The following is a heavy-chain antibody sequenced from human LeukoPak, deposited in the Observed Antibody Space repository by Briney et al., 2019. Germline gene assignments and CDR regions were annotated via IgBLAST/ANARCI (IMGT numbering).Heavy chain of an antibody. D-gene: IGHD5-18*01. V-gene: IGHV4-34*01. CDR3: ARVKIQLWSSGYYYYYGMDV. CDR1: GFSINNYW. J-gene: IGHJ6*02. Sequence: GSLRLSCAVSGFSINNYWMTWYRQPPGKGLEWIGEINHSGSTNYNPSLKSRVTISVDTSKNQFSLKLSSVTAADTAVYYCARVKIQLWSSGYYYYYGMDVWGQGTTVTVSS. CDR2: INHSGST.